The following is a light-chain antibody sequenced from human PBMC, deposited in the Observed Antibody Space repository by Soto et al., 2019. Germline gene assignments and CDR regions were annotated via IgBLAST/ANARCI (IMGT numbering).Light chain of an antibody. CDR3: SSYTSSSTLRGV. Sequence: QPASVSGSPGQSITISCTGTSSDVGGYNYVSWYQQHPGKAPKLMIYDVSNRPSGVSNRFSGSKSGNTASLTISGLQAEDEADYYCSSYTSSSTLRGVFGGGTKLTVL. V-gene: IGLV2-14*01. CDR2: DVS. J-gene: IGLJ2*01. CDR1: SSDVGGYNY.